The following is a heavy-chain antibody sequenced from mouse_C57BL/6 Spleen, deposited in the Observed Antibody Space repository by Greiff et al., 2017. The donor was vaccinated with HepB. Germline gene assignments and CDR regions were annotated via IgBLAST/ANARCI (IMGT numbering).Heavy chain of an antibody. CDR3: ARGGDYYGSSPYWYFDV. D-gene: IGHD1-1*01. J-gene: IGHJ1*03. CDR2: INYDGSST. Sequence: EVKLVESEGGLVQPGSSMKLSCTASGFTFSDYYMAWVRQVPEKGLEWVANINYDGSSTYYLDSLKSRFIISRDNAKNILYLQMSSLKSEDTATYYCARGGDYYGSSPYWYFDVWGTGTTVTVSS. CDR1: GFTFSDYY. V-gene: IGHV5-16*01.